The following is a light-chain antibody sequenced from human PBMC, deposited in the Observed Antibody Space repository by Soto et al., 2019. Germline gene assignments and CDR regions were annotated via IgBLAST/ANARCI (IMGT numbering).Light chain of an antibody. V-gene: IGKV1-9*01. CDR2: AAS. Sequence: DIQLTQSPSFLSASVGDRVTITCRASQGISSYLVWYQQKPGKAPKPLIYAASTLQSGVPSRFSGSGGGAEFTRTISSLQPEDGATYYCQQLDSYPLTFGPGTTVYIK. J-gene: IGKJ3*01. CDR3: QQLDSYPLT. CDR1: QGISSY.